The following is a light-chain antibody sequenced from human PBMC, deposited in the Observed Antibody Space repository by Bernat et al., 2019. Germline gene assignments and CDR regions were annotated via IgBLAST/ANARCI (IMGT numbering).Light chain of an antibody. CDR3: SAWDSGLTAWV. CDR2: RNN. Sequence: QAGLTQPPSMSKGLRQTATLTCTGNSNNVGNEGATWLQQHQGHPPKLLSYRNNNRPSGISERLSASRSGKTASLTITGLQPEDEAEYYCSAWDSGLTAWVFGGGTKVTVL. V-gene: IGLV10-54*01. J-gene: IGLJ3*02. CDR1: SNNVGNEG.